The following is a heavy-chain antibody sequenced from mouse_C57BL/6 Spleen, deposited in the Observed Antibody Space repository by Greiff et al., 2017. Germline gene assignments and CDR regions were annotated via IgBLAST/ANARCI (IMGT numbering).Heavy chain of an antibody. J-gene: IGHJ1*03. CDR2: IDPSDSET. CDR1: GYTFTSYW. V-gene: IGHV1-52*01. Sequence: QVQLQQPGAELVRPGSSVKLSCKASGYTFTSYWMHWVKQRPIQGLEWIGNIDPSDSETHSNQKFKDKATLTVDKSSSTANMQLSSLTSEDSAVYYCANLYYYGSSYGYFDVWGTGTTVTVSS. D-gene: IGHD1-1*01. CDR3: ANLYYYGSSYGYFDV.